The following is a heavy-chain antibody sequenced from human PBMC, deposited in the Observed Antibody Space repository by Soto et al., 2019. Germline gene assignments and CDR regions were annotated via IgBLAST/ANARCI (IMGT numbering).Heavy chain of an antibody. CDR1: GGTFSSYA. Sequence: QVQLVQSGAEVKKPGSSVKVSCKASGGTFSSYAISWVRQAPGQGLEWMGGIIPIFGTANYAQKFQGRVTITADECTSTAYMELSSLRSEDTAVYYCARDLSVGATTYYYYYGMDVWGQGTTVTVSS. CDR3: ARDLSVGATTYYYYYGMDV. D-gene: IGHD1-26*01. CDR2: IIPIFGTA. V-gene: IGHV1-69*01. J-gene: IGHJ6*02.